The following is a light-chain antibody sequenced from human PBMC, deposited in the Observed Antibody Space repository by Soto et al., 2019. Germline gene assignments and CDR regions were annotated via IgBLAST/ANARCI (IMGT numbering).Light chain of an antibody. J-gene: IGKJ5*01. CDR2: DAS. Sequence: DIVLTQSPATLSLSPGDRATLACSASQTISSYLLWYQQKPGQAPRLLIYDASNRATGIPARFSGSGSETDFTLTISSLEPEDFAVYYCQHRMNWPLTFGQGTRLEI. V-gene: IGKV3-11*01. CDR1: QTISSY. CDR3: QHRMNWPLT.